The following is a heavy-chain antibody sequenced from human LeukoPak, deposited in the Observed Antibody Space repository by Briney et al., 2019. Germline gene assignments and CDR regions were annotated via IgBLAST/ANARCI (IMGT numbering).Heavy chain of an antibody. Sequence: GGSLRLSCAASGFTLSSYEMNWVRQAPGKGLEWVSYISSSGSTIYYADSVKGRFTISRDNAKNSLYLQMDSLRVEDTAVYYCAREGWDLNALDIWGQGTMVTVSP. CDR1: GFTLSSYE. D-gene: IGHD1-26*01. CDR3: AREGWDLNALDI. V-gene: IGHV3-48*03. J-gene: IGHJ3*02. CDR2: ISSSGSTI.